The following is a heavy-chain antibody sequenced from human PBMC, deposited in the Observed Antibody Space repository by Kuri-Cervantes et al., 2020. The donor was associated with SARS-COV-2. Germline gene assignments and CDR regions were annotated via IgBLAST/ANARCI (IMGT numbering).Heavy chain of an antibody. CDR2: FDPEDGET. CDR1: GYTLTESS. D-gene: IGHD6-13*01. Sequence: ASVKVSCKVSGYTLTESSMHWVRQAPGKGLEWMGGFDPEDGETIYAQKFQGRVTMTEDTSTDTAYMELSSLRSEDTAVYYCATTPLAAAGMYYYYYYMDVWGKGTTVTVSS. V-gene: IGHV1-24*01. CDR3: ATTPLAAAGMYYYYYYMDV. J-gene: IGHJ6*03.